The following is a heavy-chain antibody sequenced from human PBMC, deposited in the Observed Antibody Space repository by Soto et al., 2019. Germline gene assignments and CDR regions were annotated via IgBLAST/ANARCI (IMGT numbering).Heavy chain of an antibody. CDR2: IWYDGSNK. Sequence: QVQLVESGGGVVQPGRSLRLSCAASGFTFSSYGMHWVRQAPGKGLEWVAVIWYDGSNKYYADSVKGRFTISRDNSKNTLYLQMNSLRAEDTAVYYCARDLARIYDSSGYCYFDFYYYGMAVWGQGTTVTVSS. CDR3: ARDLARIYDSSGYCYFDFYYYGMAV. V-gene: IGHV3-33*01. D-gene: IGHD3-22*01. CDR1: GFTFSSYG. J-gene: IGHJ6*02.